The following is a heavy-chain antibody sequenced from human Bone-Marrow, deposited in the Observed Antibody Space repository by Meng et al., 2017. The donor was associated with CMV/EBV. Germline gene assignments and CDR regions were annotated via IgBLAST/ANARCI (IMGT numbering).Heavy chain of an antibody. J-gene: IGHJ6*02. V-gene: IGHV4-30-4*08. CDR2: IYYSGST. CDR3: ARGPMYCSSTSCYGGRGGGMDV. CDR1: GGSISSSSYY. Sequence: LRLSCTVSGGSISSSSYYWGWIRQPPGKGLEWIGYIYYSGSTYYNPSLKSRVTISVDTSKNQFSLKLSSVTAADTAVYYCARGPMYCSSTSCYGGRGGGMDVWGQGTTVTVSS. D-gene: IGHD2-2*01.